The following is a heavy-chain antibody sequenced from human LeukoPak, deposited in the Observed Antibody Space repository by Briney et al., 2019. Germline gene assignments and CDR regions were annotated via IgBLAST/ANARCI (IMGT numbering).Heavy chain of an antibody. D-gene: IGHD3-10*01. CDR2: IYHSGST. J-gene: IGHJ6*02. Sequence: GSLRLSCEASGFTFSSYAMSWVRQAPGKGLEWIGEIYHSGSTNYNPSLKSRVTISVDKSKNQFSLKLSSVTAADTAVYYCARDKNGSGNVWGQGTAVTVSS. CDR3: ARDKNGSGNV. V-gene: IGHV4-4*02. CDR1: GFTFSSYAM.